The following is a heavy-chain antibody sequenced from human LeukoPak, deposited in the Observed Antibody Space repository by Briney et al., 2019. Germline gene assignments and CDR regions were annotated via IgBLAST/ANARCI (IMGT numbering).Heavy chain of an antibody. V-gene: IGHV3-74*01. CDR2: INTDGSST. D-gene: IGHD4-23*01. CDR1: GFTFSSYW. J-gene: IGHJ1*01. CDR3: YGGNAEQ. Sequence: GGSLRPSCAASGFTFSSYWMHWVRQAPGKGLVWVSGINTDGSSTNYADSVKGRFTISRDNAMNTLYMQMNSLRVEDMAVYYCYGGNAEQWGQGTLVTVSS.